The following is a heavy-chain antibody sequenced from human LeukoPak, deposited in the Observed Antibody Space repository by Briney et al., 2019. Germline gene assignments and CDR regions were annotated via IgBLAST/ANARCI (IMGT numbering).Heavy chain of an antibody. Sequence: PGGSLRLSCAASGFTFSSYSMNWVRQAPGKGLEWVSSISGSNSYIYYADSMKGRFTISRDNAKNSLYLQMNSLRAEDTALYYCAREDRSSLDYWGQGTLVTVSS. J-gene: IGHJ4*02. V-gene: IGHV3-21*04. CDR1: GFTFSSYS. CDR3: AREDRSSLDY. CDR2: ISGSNSYI. D-gene: IGHD6-6*01.